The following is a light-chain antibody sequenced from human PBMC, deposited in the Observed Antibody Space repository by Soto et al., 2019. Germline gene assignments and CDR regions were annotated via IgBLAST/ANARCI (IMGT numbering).Light chain of an antibody. CDR3: QQSYSAPWT. V-gene: IGKV1-39*01. CDR2: DAS. Sequence: DIQMTQSPSSLAASVGARVTITCRASQSISTYLNWYQQKPGKAPKVLIFDASRLQSGVASRFSGSGSGTDFNLTISSLQPEDSATYYCQQSYSAPWTFGHGNKVQVK. J-gene: IGKJ1*01. CDR1: QSISTY.